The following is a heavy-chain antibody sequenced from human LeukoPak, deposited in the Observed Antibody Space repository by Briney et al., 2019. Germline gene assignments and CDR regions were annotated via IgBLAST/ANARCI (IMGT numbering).Heavy chain of an antibody. V-gene: IGHV4-59*08. Sequence: KASETLSLTCTVSGGSISSYYWSWIRQPPGKGLEWIGYIYYSGSTNYNPSLKSRVTISVDTSKNQFSLKLSSVTAADTAVYYCARPLDYYDSSGYGYWGQGTLVTVSS. J-gene: IGHJ4*02. CDR3: ARPLDYYDSSGYGY. CDR1: GGSISSYY. D-gene: IGHD3-22*01. CDR2: IYYSGST.